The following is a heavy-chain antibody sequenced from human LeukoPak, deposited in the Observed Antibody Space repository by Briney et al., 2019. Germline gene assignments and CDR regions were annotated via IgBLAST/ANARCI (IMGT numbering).Heavy chain of an antibody. CDR1: GGSISSSSYY. Sequence: SETLSLTCTVSGGSISSSSYYWGWIRQPPGKGLEWIGSIYYSGSTYYNPSLKSRVTISVDTSKNQFSLKLSSVTAADTAVYYCARERWLRYFDYWGQGTLVTVSS. CDR2: IYYSGST. J-gene: IGHJ4*02. CDR3: ARERWLRYFDY. D-gene: IGHD5-12*01. V-gene: IGHV4-39*02.